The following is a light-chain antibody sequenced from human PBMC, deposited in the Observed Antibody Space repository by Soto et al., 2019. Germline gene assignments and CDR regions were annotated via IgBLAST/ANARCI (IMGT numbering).Light chain of an antibody. Sequence: AIQMTQSPSSLSASVGDTVTFTCRASQAIRNDLGWFQQRPGKPPKLLIYGISILQTGVPSRFSGSGSGTDFTLSLSGRQPEDFATYYCLHDALFPYSFGQGTRVEI. J-gene: IGKJ2*03. CDR2: GIS. CDR1: QAIRND. V-gene: IGKV1-6*01. CDR3: LHDALFPYS.